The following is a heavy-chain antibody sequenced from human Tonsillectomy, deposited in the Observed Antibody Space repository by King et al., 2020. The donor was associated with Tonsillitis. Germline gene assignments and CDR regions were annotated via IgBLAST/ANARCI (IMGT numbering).Heavy chain of an antibody. J-gene: IGHJ6*02. CDR2: ISDDGSNK. V-gene: IGHV3-30*03. CDR1: GFTFSSYG. D-gene: IGHD6-19*01. Sequence: QLVQSGGGVVQPGRSLRLSCAASGFTFSSYGMHWVRQAPGKGLEWVAVISDDGSNKYYADSVKGRFTISRDNSKNTLYLQMNSLRAEDTAVYYCAGGEDSSGWYSDYYNYYVMDVWGQGTTVTVSS. CDR3: AGGEDSSGWYSDYYNYYVMDV.